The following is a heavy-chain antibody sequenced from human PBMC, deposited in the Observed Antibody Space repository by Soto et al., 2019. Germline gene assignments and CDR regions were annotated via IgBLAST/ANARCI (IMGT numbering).Heavy chain of an antibody. J-gene: IGHJ3*02. CDR2: IYYSGTT. Sequence: QVQLQESGPGLVKPSQTLSLTCTVSGGSISRGGYYWSWIRQNPGKGLEWIGYIYYSGTTNYNPSLKSRLTISVDTSKNQFSLKLNSMSAADTAVYYCARDEAATDAFDIWGEGTMVTVSS. CDR3: ARDEAATDAFDI. CDR1: GGSISRGGYY. D-gene: IGHD6-25*01. V-gene: IGHV4-31*03.